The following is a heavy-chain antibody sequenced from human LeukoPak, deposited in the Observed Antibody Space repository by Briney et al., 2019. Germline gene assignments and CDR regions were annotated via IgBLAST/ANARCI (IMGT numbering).Heavy chain of an antibody. J-gene: IGHJ5*02. CDR3: ARANMVRGVGSFFDRNWFDP. CDR2: IVVGSGNT. CDR1: GFTFTSSA. Sequence: ASVKASCKASGFTFTSSAMQWVRQARGQRLEWIGWIVVGSGNTNYAQKFQERVTITRDMSTSTAYMELSSLRSEDTAVYYCARANMVRGVGSFFDRNWFDPWGQGTLVTVSS. D-gene: IGHD3-10*01. V-gene: IGHV1-58*02.